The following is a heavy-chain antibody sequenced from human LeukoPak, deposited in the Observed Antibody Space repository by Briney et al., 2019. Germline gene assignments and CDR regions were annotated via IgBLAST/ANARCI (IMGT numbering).Heavy chain of an antibody. D-gene: IGHD3-16*01. Sequence: SGGSLRLSCAASGFTFSSYWMNWVRQAPGKGLVWVSRIASDGSSTTYADSVKGRFSISRDNAKNTLYLQMNSLRAEDTAVYYCARGGRLSYYDYVWGSSEVPPLDYWGQGTLVTVSS. CDR3: ARGGRLSYYDYVWGSSEVPPLDY. CDR1: GFTFSSYW. V-gene: IGHV3-74*01. CDR2: IASDGSST. J-gene: IGHJ4*02.